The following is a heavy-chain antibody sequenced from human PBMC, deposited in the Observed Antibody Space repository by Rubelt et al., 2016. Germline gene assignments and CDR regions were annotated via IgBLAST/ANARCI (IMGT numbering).Heavy chain of an antibody. CDR1: GYSFTDYF. J-gene: IGHJ4*02. D-gene: IGHD5/OR15-5a*01. Sequence: GQLVQSGAEVKKPGASAKVSCKSSGYSFTDYFIHWVRQAPGQGLEWMGSINPKDGATKYAQRFQGRVTLTGDTAITTAYMELSGLRSDDWAVYYCSRDGRRVESVYDQLDYWGRGTLVTVSS. CDR3: SRDGRRVESVYDQLDY. CDR2: INPKDGAT. V-gene: IGHV1-2*02.